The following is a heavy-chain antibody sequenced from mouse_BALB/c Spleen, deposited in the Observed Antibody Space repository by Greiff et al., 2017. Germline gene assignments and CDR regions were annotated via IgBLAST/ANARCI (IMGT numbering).Heavy chain of an antibody. CDR2: ISYDGSN. Sequence: DVQLQESGPGLVKPSQSLSLTCSVTGYSITSGYYWNWIRQFPGNKLEWMGYISYDGSNNYNPSLKNRISITRDTSKNQFFLKLNSVTTEDTATYDCARGLLRNYYAMDYWGQGTSVTVSS. V-gene: IGHV3-6*02. J-gene: IGHJ4*01. D-gene: IGHD1-1*01. CDR1: GYSITSGYY. CDR3: ARGLLRNYYAMDY.